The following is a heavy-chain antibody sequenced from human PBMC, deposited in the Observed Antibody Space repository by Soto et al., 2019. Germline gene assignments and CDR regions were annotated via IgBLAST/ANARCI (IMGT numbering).Heavy chain of an antibody. CDR3: ARDVGIHDAFDI. V-gene: IGHV4-59*13. CDR2: IYHTGNT. D-gene: IGHD5-18*01. J-gene: IGHJ3*02. CDR1: TDSFNDYY. Sequence: QVRLHESGPGLVKPSETLSLTCTVSTDSFNDYYWRWIRQPPGKGLEWIGSIYHTGNTNYNPSLESRVSISVDTSKIQFSRSLSSVTAADTAVYYCARDVGIHDAFDIWGQGTLVTVSS.